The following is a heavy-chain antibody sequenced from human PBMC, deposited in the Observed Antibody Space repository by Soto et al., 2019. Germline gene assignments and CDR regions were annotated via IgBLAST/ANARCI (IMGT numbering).Heavy chain of an antibody. CDR3: AREMRALSARCYFDY. CDR1: RGSFSGYY. CDR2: INHSGST. Sequence: QVQLQQGGAGLLKPSETLSLTCAVYRGSFSGYYWSWIRQPPGKGLEWIGEINHSGSTNNKPSLKSRVTIXXDXSXXQFSQKLSSVTAAVTAVQYGAREMRALSARCYFDYWGQGSLVTVSS. V-gene: IGHV4-34*01. D-gene: IGHD3-16*02. J-gene: IGHJ4*02.